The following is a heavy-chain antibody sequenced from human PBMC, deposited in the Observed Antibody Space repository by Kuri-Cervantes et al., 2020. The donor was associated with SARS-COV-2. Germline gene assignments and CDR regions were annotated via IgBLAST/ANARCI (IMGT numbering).Heavy chain of an antibody. Sequence: ASVKVSCKASGYTFTGYYMHWVRQAPGQGLEWMGWINPNSGGTNYAQKFQGRVTMTRDTSISTAYMALSRLRSDDTAVYYCATESYYGSGSYYYYYYGMDVWGQGTTVTVSS. J-gene: IGHJ6*02. D-gene: IGHD3-10*01. CDR1: GYTFTGYY. V-gene: IGHV1-2*02. CDR2: INPNSGGT. CDR3: ATESYYGSGSYYYYYYGMDV.